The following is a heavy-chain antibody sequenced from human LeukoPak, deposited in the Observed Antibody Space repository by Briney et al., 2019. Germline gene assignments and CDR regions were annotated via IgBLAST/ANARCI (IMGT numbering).Heavy chain of an antibody. J-gene: IGHJ4*02. CDR1: GGSFNDYY. D-gene: IGHD6-13*01. V-gene: IGHV4-34*01. CDR3: AREFGYSTSWYDY. Sequence: SETLSLTCAVFGGSFNDYYWSWIRQPPGKGLEWIGEVNHSGTTNYNPSLKSRVTISVDTSKNQFSLNLNSVTAGDTAVYYCAREFGYSTSWYDYWGQGTLVTVSS. CDR2: VNHSGTT.